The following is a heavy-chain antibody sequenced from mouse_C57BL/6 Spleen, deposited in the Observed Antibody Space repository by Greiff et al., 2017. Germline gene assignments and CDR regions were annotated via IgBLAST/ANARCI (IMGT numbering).Heavy chain of an antibody. V-gene: IGHV1-82*01. CDR2: IYPGDGDT. CDR1: GYAFSSSW. Sequence: QVQLKESGPELVKPGASVKISCKASGYAFSSSWMNWVKQRPGKGLEWIGRIYPGDGDTNYNGKFKGKATLTADKSSSTAYMQLSSLTSEDSAVYFCASYYGSSYYWFAYWGQGTLVTVSA. D-gene: IGHD1-1*01. J-gene: IGHJ3*01. CDR3: ASYYGSSYYWFAY.